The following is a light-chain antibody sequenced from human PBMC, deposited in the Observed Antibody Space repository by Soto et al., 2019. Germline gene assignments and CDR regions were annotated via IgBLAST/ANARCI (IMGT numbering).Light chain of an antibody. CDR1: NIGSKS. Sequence: SYELTQSPSVSVAPGQTASITCGGNNIGSKSVHWYQQKPGQAPVLVVYDDSDRPSGIPERFSGSNSGNAATLTISRVEDGDEADYYCQVWDISSDHPVVFGGGTQLTVL. J-gene: IGLJ2*01. CDR3: QVWDISSDHPVV. CDR2: DDS. V-gene: IGLV3-21*02.